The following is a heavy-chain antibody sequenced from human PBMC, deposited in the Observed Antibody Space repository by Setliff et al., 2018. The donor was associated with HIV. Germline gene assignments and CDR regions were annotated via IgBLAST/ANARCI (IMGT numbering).Heavy chain of an antibody. CDR3: LGYHSGTWALDY. CDR2: IYNSAST. D-gene: IGHD3-10*01. CDR1: GGSISSYY. Sequence: PSETLSLTCTVSGGSISSYYWSWIRQPPGKGLEWIGYIYNSASTSYNPSLKNRVTISVDTSKNQFSLKTSSVTATDTAVYYCLGYHSGTWALDYWSQGTLVTVS. J-gene: IGHJ4*02. V-gene: IGHV4-4*08.